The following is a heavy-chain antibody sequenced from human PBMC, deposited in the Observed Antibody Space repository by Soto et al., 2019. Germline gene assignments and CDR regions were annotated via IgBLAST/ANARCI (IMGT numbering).Heavy chain of an antibody. D-gene: IGHD1-1*01. J-gene: IGHJ4*02. CDR3: ARDVNGGDYLDY. Sequence: PSETLSLTCGVSGYSISSGYYWGWIRQAPGTGLEWIGSMYHTGNTYSNPSLRSRVTISVDTSQNQFSLKLNSVTAADTAVYYCARDVNGGDYLDYWGQGTLVTVSS. CDR1: GYSISSGYY. CDR2: MYHTGNT. V-gene: IGHV4-38-2*02.